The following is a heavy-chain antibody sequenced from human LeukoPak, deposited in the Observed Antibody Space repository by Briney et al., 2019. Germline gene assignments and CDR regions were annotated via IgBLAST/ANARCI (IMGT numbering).Heavy chain of an antibody. CDR2: INPNSGGT. CDR3: ARERYSSNLRYFDY. V-gene: IGHV1-2*06. CDR1: GYTFTGYY. J-gene: IGHJ4*02. Sequence: ALVKVSCKASGYTFTGYYMHSVRQAPGQGLEWMGRINPNSGGTNYAQKFQGRVTMTRDTSISTAYMELSRLRSDDTAVYYCARERYSSNLRYFDYWGQGTLVTVSS. D-gene: IGHD6-19*01.